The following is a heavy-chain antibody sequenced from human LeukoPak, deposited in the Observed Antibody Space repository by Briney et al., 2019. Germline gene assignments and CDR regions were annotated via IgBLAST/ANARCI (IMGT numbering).Heavy chain of an antibody. CDR2: ILTSGST. Sequence: PSQTLSLTCTVSGGSISSGSYFWNWIRQPAGKGLEWIGRILTSGSTNYNPSLKSRVTISVDTSKKQLSLKLLSVTAADTAVYYCAASRGMATIPYYWGQGTLVTVSS. V-gene: IGHV4-61*02. J-gene: IGHJ4*02. D-gene: IGHD5-24*01. CDR3: AASRGMATIPYY. CDR1: GGSISSGSYF.